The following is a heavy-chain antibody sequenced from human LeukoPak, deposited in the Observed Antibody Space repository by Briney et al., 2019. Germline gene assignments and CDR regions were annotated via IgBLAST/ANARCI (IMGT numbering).Heavy chain of an antibody. V-gene: IGHV3-30-3*01. D-gene: IGHD2-2*02. CDR1: GFPFISYA. CDR2: ISYDGSNK. J-gene: IGHJ4*02. CDR3: ARRAGDCSSTSCYTGGYYFDY. Sequence: GSLRLSCAASGFPFISYAMHWVRQAPGKGLEGVAVISYDGSNKYYADSVKGRFTISRDNSKNTLYLQMNSLRAEDTAVYYCARRAGDCSSTSCYTGGYYFDYWGQGTLVTVSS.